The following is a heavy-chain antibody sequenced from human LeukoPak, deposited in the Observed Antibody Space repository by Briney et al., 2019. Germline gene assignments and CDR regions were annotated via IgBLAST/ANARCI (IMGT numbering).Heavy chain of an antibody. V-gene: IGHV4-34*01. CDR3: ASPKNIV. Sequence: SETLSLTCAVYGGSFSGYYWSWIRQPPGEGLEWIGEINHSGSTNYNPSLKSRVTISVDTSKNQFSLKLSSVTAADTAVYYCASPKNIVWGQGTLVTVSS. J-gene: IGHJ4*02. D-gene: IGHD2/OR15-2a*01. CDR1: GGSFSGYY. CDR2: INHSGST.